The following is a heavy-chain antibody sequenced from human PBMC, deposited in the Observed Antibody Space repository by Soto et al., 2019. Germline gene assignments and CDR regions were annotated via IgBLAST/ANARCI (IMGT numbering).Heavy chain of an antibody. J-gene: IGHJ4*02. CDR3: MKFDSSGL. Sequence: PSETLSLTCTASGGSIRSDHWSWTRQPPGKGLEWIGHIYYSGSTSYNPSLRSRVTMSVDTSKNQFSLKLSSVTAADTAIYYCMKFDSSGLWGQGTLVTVSS. CDR2: IYYSGST. CDR1: GGSIRSDH. V-gene: IGHV4-59*01. D-gene: IGHD3-22*01.